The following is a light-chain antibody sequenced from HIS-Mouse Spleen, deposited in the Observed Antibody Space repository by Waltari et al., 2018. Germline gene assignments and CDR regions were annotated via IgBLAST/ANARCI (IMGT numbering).Light chain of an antibody. CDR3: QQLNSYPYT. J-gene: IGKJ2*01. Sequence: DSQLTPSPSFLSASVGDRVTITCRASQGISSYLAWYQQKPGKAPKLLIYAASTLQSGVPSRFSGSGSGTEFTLTISSLQPEDFATYYCQQLNSYPYTFGQGTKLEIK. V-gene: IGKV1-9*01. CDR1: QGISSY. CDR2: AAS.